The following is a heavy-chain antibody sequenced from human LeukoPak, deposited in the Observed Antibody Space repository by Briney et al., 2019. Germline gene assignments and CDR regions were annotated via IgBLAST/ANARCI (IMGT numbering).Heavy chain of an antibody. CDR3: ARQECNGGSCYSRAIWFDP. V-gene: IGHV4-39*01. CDR1: GGSISDTSYY. J-gene: IGHJ5*02. D-gene: IGHD2-15*01. Sequence: SETLSVTCNVSGGSISDTSYYWGWIRQPPGKGLEWIGSIYHTGTTYYSPSLKSRVTISVPTSKNQFSLKLNSVTAADTAVYYCARQECNGGSCYSRAIWFDPWGQGTLVTVSS. CDR2: IYHTGTT.